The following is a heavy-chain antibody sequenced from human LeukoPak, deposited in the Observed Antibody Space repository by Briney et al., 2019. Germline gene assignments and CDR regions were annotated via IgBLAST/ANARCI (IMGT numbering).Heavy chain of an antibody. CDR3: ARIVGIASRGYFDY. D-gene: IGHD3-10*01. CDR1: GGTLSRYA. V-gene: IGHV1-69*01. J-gene: IGHJ4*02. CDR2: IIPIFGRT. Sequence: SAKVSCKASGGTLSRYAISWVRQAPGQGPEWMGGIIPIFGRTDYGQKFQGRVTITADESTSTAYMELSSLRSEDTAVYYCARIVGIASRGYFDYWGQGTLVTVS.